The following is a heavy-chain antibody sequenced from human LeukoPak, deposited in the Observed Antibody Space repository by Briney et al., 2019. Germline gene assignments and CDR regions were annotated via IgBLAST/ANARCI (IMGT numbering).Heavy chain of an antibody. Sequence: ASVKVSCKASGYTFTSYGISWVRQAPGQGLEWMGWISAYNGNTNYAQKLQGRVTMTTDTSTSTAYMELRSLRSDDTAVYYCARDLDIVVVVPSSHTAFDPWGQGTPVTVSS. J-gene: IGHJ5*02. CDR3: ARDLDIVVVVPSSHTAFDP. V-gene: IGHV1-18*01. CDR2: ISAYNGNT. CDR1: GYTFTSYG. D-gene: IGHD2-15*01.